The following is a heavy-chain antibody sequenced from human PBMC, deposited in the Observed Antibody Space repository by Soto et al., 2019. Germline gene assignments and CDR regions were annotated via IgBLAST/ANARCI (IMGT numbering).Heavy chain of an antibody. D-gene: IGHD5-18*01. Sequence: QVQLQQWGAGLLKPSETLSLTSAVYGGPFSGSYWSWIRRPPGKGLEWLGEINHSGSTNYNPALTRRVAISVDTSKNQFSLKLSSVTAADTALYCCARGQTPTRGYSYGQPFDDYYYYLDVWGNGTTVTVSS. V-gene: IGHV4-34*01. CDR2: INHSGST. CDR3: ARGQTPTRGYSYGQPFDDYYYYLDV. J-gene: IGHJ6*03. CDR1: GGPFSGSY.